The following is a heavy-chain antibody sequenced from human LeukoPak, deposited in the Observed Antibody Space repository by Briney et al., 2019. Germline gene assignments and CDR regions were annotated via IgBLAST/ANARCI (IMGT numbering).Heavy chain of an antibody. Sequence: EASVNVSCKASGYTFTKYGLNWVRQAPGQGLQWMGWISCYNGHTHYAQNFQGRVTMTTDTSTNTAYMELRSLRSDDTAVYYCARREGRSASPFFFDSWGQGTLVTVSS. CDR1: GYTFTKYG. D-gene: IGHD6-6*01. V-gene: IGHV1-18*01. CDR2: ISCYNGHT. J-gene: IGHJ4*02. CDR3: ARREGRSASPFFFDS.